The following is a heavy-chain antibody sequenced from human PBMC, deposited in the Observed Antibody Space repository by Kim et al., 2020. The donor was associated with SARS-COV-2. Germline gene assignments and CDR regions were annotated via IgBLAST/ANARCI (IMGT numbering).Heavy chain of an antibody. CDR2: VRSKTDGGAT. Sequence: GGSLRLSCAASGFTFSNTWMSWVRQAPGKGLEWVGLVRSKTDGGATEYAAPVKGRFTISRDDSRDTLYLQMNNLETDDTAVYYCTTYAYGGKGFWGQGTLVTVSP. J-gene: IGHJ4*02. CDR1: GFTFSNTW. D-gene: IGHD4-17*01. V-gene: IGHV3-15*01. CDR3: TTYAYGGKGF.